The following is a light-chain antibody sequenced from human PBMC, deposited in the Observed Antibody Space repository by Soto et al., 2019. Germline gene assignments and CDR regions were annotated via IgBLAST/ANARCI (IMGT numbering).Light chain of an antibody. J-gene: IGKJ1*01. V-gene: IGKV4-1*01. CDR2: WAS. CDR3: QQYYSTPTWT. Sequence: DIVMTQSPDSLAVSLGERATINCKSSQSVLYSSNNKNYLAWYQQKPGQPPKLLIYWASTRESGVPDLFSGSGSGTDFPLTISSLQAEDVAVYYCQQYYSTPTWTFGQGTKVEIK. CDR1: QSVLYSSNNKNY.